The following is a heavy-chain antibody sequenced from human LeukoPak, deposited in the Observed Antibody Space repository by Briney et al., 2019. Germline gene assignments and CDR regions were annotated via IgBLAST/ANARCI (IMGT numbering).Heavy chain of an antibody. D-gene: IGHD3-16*01. V-gene: IGHV3-30*18. CDR2: ISYDVGNK. CDR1: GFTFSSCG. Sequence: GGSLRLSCAPSGFTFSSCGMHWVRQAPGKGLEWVTVISYDVGNKYYADSVKGRFTISRDNSKNTLYLQMNSLRAEDTAVYYCAKDGGYGDYVMDVWGKGTTVTVSS. CDR3: AKDGGYGDYVMDV. J-gene: IGHJ6*04.